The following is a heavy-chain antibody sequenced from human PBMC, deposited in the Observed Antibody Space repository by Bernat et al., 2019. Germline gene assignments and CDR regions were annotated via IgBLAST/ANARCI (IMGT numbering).Heavy chain of an antibody. J-gene: IGHJ5*02. CDR1: GASFSGDY. D-gene: IGHD3-9*01. Sequence: QVQLQQWGAGLLKPSETLSLTCALYGASFSGDYWSWIRQPPGKGLEWIGEIHHSGSTNYSPSLKCRVTISVDTSKKQFSLTLNSVTAADTAVYYCARGSLRYFDWLPWGQGTLVTVSS. V-gene: IGHV4-34*01. CDR3: ARGSLRYFDWLP. CDR2: IHHSGST.